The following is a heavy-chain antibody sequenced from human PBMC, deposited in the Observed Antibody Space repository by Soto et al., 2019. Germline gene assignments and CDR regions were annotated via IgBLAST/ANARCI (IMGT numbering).Heavy chain of an antibody. D-gene: IGHD6-13*01. Sequence: ASVKVSCKASGYTFTSYGISWVRQAPGQGLEWMGWISAYNGNTNYAQKLQGRVTMTTANSTSKAYMELRSLRSDDTAGYYCARCRHLAAAGVTDFDYWGQGTLVTVSS. CDR2: ISAYNGNT. J-gene: IGHJ4*02. CDR1: GYTFTSYG. CDR3: ARCRHLAAAGVTDFDY. V-gene: IGHV1-18*01.